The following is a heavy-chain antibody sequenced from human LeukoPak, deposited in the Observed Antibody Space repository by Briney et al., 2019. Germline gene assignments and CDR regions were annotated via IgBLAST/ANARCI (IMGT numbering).Heavy chain of an antibody. Sequence: GGSLRLSCAASGFTFSNSAMSWVRQAPGKRLEWVSSISGSGVNTYYADSVKGRFSIFRDNSKNTLYLQMNSLRVEDTAVYYCAKEIVPPSGYYFDYWGQGTLVTVSS. CDR3: AKEIVPPSGYYFDY. CDR2: ISGSGVNT. V-gene: IGHV3-23*01. D-gene: IGHD6-6*01. J-gene: IGHJ4*02. CDR1: GFTFSNSA.